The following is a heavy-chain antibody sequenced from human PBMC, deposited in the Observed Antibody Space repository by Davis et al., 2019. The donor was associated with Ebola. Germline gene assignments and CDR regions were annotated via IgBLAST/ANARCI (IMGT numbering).Heavy chain of an antibody. J-gene: IGHJ4*02. Sequence: GESLKISCAASGFTFSSYGMHWVRQAPGQGLEWMGIINPSGGSTSYAQKFQGRVTMTRDTSTSTVYMELSSLRSEDTAVYYCASYDYGDHDYWGQGTLVTVSS. CDR1: GFTFSSYG. D-gene: IGHD4-17*01. CDR3: ASYDYGDHDY. CDR2: INPSGGST. V-gene: IGHV1-46*01.